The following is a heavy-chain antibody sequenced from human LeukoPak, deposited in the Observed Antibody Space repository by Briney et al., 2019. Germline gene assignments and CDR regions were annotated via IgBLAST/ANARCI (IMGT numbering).Heavy chain of an antibody. Sequence: GGSLRLSCAASGFTFSSYAMSWVRQAPGKGLEWVAVISYDGSNKYYADSVKGRFTISRDNSKNTLYLQMNSLRAEDTAVYYCARDRYQLLRRWYYGMDVWGQGTTVTVSS. D-gene: IGHD2-2*01. V-gene: IGHV3-30-3*01. J-gene: IGHJ6*02. CDR3: ARDRYQLLRRWYYGMDV. CDR1: GFTFSSYA. CDR2: ISYDGSNK.